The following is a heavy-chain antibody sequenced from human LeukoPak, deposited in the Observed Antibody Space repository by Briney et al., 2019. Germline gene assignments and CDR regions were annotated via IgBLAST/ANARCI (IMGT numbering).Heavy chain of an antibody. D-gene: IGHD6-6*01. Sequence: GGSLRLSCAASGFTFSSYSMNWVRQAPGKGLEWVSSISSSSSYIYYADSVKGRFTISRDNAKNSLYLQMNSLRAEDTAVYYCARAGGWGYSSSSGYYFDYWGQGTLVTVSS. CDR1: GFTFSSYS. CDR3: ARAGGWGYSSSSGYYFDY. V-gene: IGHV3-21*01. CDR2: ISSSSSYI. J-gene: IGHJ4*02.